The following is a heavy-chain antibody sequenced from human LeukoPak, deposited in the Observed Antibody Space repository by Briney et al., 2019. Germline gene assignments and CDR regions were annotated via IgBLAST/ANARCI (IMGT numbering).Heavy chain of an antibody. CDR2: IRYDGSNK. J-gene: IGHJ5*02. D-gene: IGHD1-26*01. V-gene: IGHV3-30*02. CDR3: AKKSGAAFYNWFDP. Sequence: PGGSLRLSCAASGFNFNTYAMNWVRQAPGKGLEWVAYIRYDGSNKKYADSLEGRFTISRDNSKNALYLQIDSLRPEDTAVYYCAKKSGAAFYNWFDPWGQGTLVTVSS. CDR1: GFNFNTYA.